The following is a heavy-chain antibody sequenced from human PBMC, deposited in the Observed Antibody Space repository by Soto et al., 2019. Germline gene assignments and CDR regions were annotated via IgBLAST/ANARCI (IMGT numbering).Heavy chain of an antibody. CDR3: ARLSGSWTPDY. V-gene: IGHV5-51*01. CDR2: IYPGDSDT. D-gene: IGHD6-13*01. CDR1: GYSFTNYW. J-gene: IGHJ4*02. Sequence: ESLKISCKGSGYSFTNYWIGWVRQMPGKGLEWMGIIYPGDSDTRYSPSFQGQVTIPADKSINTAYLQWNSLKASDIAMYYCARLSGSWTPDYWGQGTLVTVSS.